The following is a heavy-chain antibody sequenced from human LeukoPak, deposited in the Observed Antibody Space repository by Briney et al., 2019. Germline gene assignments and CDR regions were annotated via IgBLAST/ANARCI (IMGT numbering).Heavy chain of an antibody. J-gene: IGHJ3*02. D-gene: IGHD1-14*01. CDR3: ARDLTGTNVFDI. CDR1: GFTFSTYE. V-gene: IGHV3-48*03. Sequence: GGSLRLSCAASGFTFSTYESNWVRQAPGKGLEWVSYISRSGRTTYYADSVQHRFTISRDNAKTSVFLQMTRMRADDTAIYYCARDLTGTNVFDIWGQGTVVTVSS. CDR2: ISRSGRTT.